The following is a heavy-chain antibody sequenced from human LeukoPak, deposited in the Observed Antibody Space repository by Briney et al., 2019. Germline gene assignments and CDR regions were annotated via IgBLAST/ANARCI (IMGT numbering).Heavy chain of an antibody. Sequence: PSETLSLTCTVSGGSISSYYWSWIRQPAGKGLEWIGRIYTSGSTNYNPSLKSRVTMSVDTSKNQFSLKLSSVTAADTAVYCCARGIYCSSTSCYYYYYYMDVWGKGTTVTVSS. J-gene: IGHJ6*03. CDR3: ARGIYCSSTSCYYYYYYMDV. CDR2: IYTSGST. CDR1: GGSISSYY. V-gene: IGHV4-4*07. D-gene: IGHD2-2*01.